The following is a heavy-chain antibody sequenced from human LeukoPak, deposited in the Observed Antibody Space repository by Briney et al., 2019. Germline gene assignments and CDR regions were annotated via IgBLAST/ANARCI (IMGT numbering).Heavy chain of an antibody. CDR3: ASFDGSRGAFDI. J-gene: IGHJ3*02. D-gene: IGHD3-9*01. Sequence: SETLSLTCTVSGGSISSYYWSWIRQPPGQGLGWIGYIYYSGSANYNPSLKRRVTISVDTSKNQFSLKLSSVTAADTAVYYCASFDGSRGAFDIWGQGTVVTVSS. CDR1: GGSISSYY. CDR2: IYYSGSA. V-gene: IGHV4-59*12.